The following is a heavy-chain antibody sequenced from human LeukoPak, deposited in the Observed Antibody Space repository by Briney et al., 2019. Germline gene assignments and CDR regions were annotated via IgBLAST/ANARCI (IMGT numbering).Heavy chain of an antibody. V-gene: IGHV4-38-2*01. D-gene: IGHD6-6*01. Sequence: PSETLSLTCAVSGYSISSGYYWGWIRQPPGKGLEWIGSIYHSGCTYYNPSLKSRVTISVDTSKNQFSLKLSSVTAADTAVYYCARLSSSSLFDYWGQGTLVTVSS. CDR3: ARLSSSSLFDY. CDR2: IYHSGCT. CDR1: GYSISSGYY. J-gene: IGHJ4*02.